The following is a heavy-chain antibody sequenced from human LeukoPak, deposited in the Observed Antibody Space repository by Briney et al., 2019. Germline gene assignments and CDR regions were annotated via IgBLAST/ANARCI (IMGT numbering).Heavy chain of an antibody. V-gene: IGHV3-30*18. Sequence: GGSLRLSCAASGFTFSSYGMHWVRQAPGKGLEWVAVISYDGSNKYYADSVKGRFTISRDNSKNTLYLQMSSLRAEDTAVYYCAKALNPRITMVRGVIIQPFDYWGQGTLVTVSS. CDR3: AKALNPRITMVRGVIIQPFDY. CDR2: ISYDGSNK. D-gene: IGHD3-10*01. J-gene: IGHJ4*02. CDR1: GFTFSSYG.